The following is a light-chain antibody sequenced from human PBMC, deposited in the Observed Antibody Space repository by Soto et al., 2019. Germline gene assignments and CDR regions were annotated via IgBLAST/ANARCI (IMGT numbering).Light chain of an antibody. CDR2: NND. Sequence: QSVLTQPPSVSGAPGQRVTISCTGTSSNIGAGYAVHWYQQLPGTAPKLLIYNNDNRPSGVPDRISASNSGTSAFLAITGLQAEDEAHYYCQSYDDGLSGSVFGGGTKLTVL. J-gene: IGLJ2*01. V-gene: IGLV1-40*01. CDR1: SSNIGAGYA. CDR3: QSYDDGLSGSV.